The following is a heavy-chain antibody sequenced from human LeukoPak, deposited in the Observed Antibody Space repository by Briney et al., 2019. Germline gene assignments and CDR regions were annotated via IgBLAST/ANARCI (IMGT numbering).Heavy chain of an antibody. D-gene: IGHD5-18*01. CDR3: VRGYSAVVFDY. V-gene: IGHV3-74*01. J-gene: IGHJ4*02. Sequence: PGGSLRLSCAASGFTFSNYELNWVRQAPGKGLVWVSRINSDGSSRTYADSVKGRFTISRDNAKNTLYLQMNSLRAEDTAVYYCVRGYSAVVFDYWGQGTLVTVSS. CDR2: INSDGSSR. CDR1: GFTFSNYE.